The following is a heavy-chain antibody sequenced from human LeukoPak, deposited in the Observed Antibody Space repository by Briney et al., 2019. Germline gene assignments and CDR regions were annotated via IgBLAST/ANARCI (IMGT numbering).Heavy chain of an antibody. V-gene: IGHV3-48*03. CDR1: GFTFSSYE. D-gene: IGHD3-22*01. CDR3: ARGLSLYYDSSGYAY. J-gene: IGHJ4*02. CDR2: ISSSGSTI. Sequence: GGSLRLSCAASGFTFSSYEMIWVRQAPGKGLGWVSYISSSGSTIYYADSVKGRFTISRDNAKNSLYLQMNSLRAEDTAVYYCARGLSLYYDSSGYAYWGQGTLVTVSS.